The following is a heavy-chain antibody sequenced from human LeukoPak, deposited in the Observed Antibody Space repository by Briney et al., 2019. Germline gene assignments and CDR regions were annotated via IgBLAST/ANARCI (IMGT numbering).Heavy chain of an antibody. CDR1: GYTFTSYY. CDR2: INPSGGST. D-gene: IGHD5-18*01. CDR3: VRGAGYSYHEQFFDY. Sequence: ASVKVSCKASGYTFTSYYMRWVRQAPGQGLEWMGIINPSGGSTSYAQKFQGRVTMTTDTSTSTVYMELRSLMSDDTAVYYCVRGAGYSYHEQFFDYWGQGTLVTVSS. J-gene: IGHJ4*02. V-gene: IGHV1-46*01.